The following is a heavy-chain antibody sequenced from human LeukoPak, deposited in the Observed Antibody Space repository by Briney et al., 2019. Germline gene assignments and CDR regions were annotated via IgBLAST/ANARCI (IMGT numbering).Heavy chain of an antibody. CDR3: ARVPTGDRVDY. CDR1: GGSISSGDYY. V-gene: IGHV4-30-4*08. J-gene: IGHJ4*02. Sequence: SETLSLTCTVSGGSISSGDYYWSWIRQPPGKGLEWIGYIYYSGSTYYNPSLKSRVTISVDTSKNQFSLKLSSVTAADTAVYYCARVPTGDRVDYWGQGTLVTVSS. CDR2: IYYSGST. D-gene: IGHD7-27*01.